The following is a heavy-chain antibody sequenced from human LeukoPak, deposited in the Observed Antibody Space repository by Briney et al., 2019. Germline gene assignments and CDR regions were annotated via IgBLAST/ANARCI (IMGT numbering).Heavy chain of an antibody. CDR2: IKSQTAGGTT. V-gene: IGHV3-15*01. CDR3: TTPYGSGSYLNALEI. Sequence: GGSLRLSCAASGLTFTNAWMSWVRRAPGKGLEWVGRIKSQTAGGTTDYAAPVKGRFTMSRDDSENTVYLQMNSLKTEDTAVYYCTTPYGSGSYLNALEIWGQGTMVTVSS. CDR1: GLTFTNAW. D-gene: IGHD3-10*01. J-gene: IGHJ3*02.